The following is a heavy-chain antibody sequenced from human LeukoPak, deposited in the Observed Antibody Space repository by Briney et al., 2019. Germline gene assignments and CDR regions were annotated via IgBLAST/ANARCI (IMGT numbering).Heavy chain of an antibody. D-gene: IGHD4-11*01. CDR2: IYTSGST. J-gene: IGHJ6*03. CDR3: VRTYSNYGGSYYYYYMDV. Sequence: PSETLSLTCTVSGGSISSYYWSWIRQPAGKGLEWIGCIYTSGSTNYNPSLKSRVTISVDTSKNQFSLKLSSVTAADTAVYYCVRTYSNYGGSYYYYYMDVWGKGTTVTVSS. V-gene: IGHV4-4*07. CDR1: GGSISSYY.